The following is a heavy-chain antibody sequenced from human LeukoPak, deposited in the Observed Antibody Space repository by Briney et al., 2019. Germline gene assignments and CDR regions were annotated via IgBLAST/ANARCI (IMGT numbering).Heavy chain of an antibody. CDR3: ARTTVVTEGFDY. J-gene: IGHJ4*02. V-gene: IGHV3-74*01. Sequence: GGSLRLSCAASGLIFSSHWMHWVRQAPGKGLVWVSRITNDGSSTTYADSVKGRFTISRDNAKNSLYLQMNSLRAEDTAVYYCARTTVVTEGFDYWGQGTLVTVSS. D-gene: IGHD4-23*01. CDR2: ITNDGSST. CDR1: GLIFSSHW.